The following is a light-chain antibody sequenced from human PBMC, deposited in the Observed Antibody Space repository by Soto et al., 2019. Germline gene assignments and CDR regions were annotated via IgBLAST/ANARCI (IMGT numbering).Light chain of an antibody. J-gene: IGLJ2*01. CDR1: SSDVGGYNY. CDR3: CSYAGSYTYVI. CDR2: DVS. Sequence: QFVLTQPRSVSGSPGQSVTISCTGTSSDVGGYNYVSWYQQHPGKAPKLMIYDVSKRPSGVPDRFSGSKSGNTSSLTISGLQAEDEADYYCCSYAGSYTYVIFGGGTQLTVL. V-gene: IGLV2-11*01.